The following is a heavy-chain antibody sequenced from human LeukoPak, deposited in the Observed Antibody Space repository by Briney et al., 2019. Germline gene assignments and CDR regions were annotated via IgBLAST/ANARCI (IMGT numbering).Heavy chain of an antibody. Sequence: GGSLRLSCAASGFTFSDHVMSWVRQAPGKGLEWVSSVRASGVGTHYADSVKGRFTISRDNSKNTLYLQMNRLRAEDAAVYYCASSDDYNTYWYYLNFWGQGTLVTVSS. CDR2: VRASGVGT. J-gene: IGHJ4*02. CDR1: GFTFSDHV. V-gene: IGHV3-23*01. CDR3: ASSDDYNTYWYYLNF. D-gene: IGHD4-11*01.